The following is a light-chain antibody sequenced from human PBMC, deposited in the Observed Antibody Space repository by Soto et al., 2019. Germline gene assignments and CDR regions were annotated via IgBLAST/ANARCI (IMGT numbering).Light chain of an antibody. V-gene: IGLV3-21*04. Sequence: SYELTQPPSVSVAPGKTARITCGGNNIGSKSVQWYQQKPGQAPVLVIYYDSDRPSGIPERFSGSNSGNTATLTISRVEAGDEADYYCQVWDSSSDHPKVFGGGTKLTV. CDR1: NIGSKS. CDR2: YDS. J-gene: IGLJ2*01. CDR3: QVWDSSSDHPKV.